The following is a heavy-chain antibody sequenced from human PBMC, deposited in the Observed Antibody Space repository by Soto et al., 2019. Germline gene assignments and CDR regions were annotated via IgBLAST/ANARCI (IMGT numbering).Heavy chain of an antibody. CDR2: ISGSGGST. D-gene: IGHD3-22*01. CDR3: AKGGGYYYYSSAQAAFDI. J-gene: IGHJ3*02. Sequence: GALRLSCVASGFTFSSYAMSWVRQAPGKGLEWVSAISGSGGSTYYADSVKGRFTISRDNSKNTLYLQMNSLRAEDTAVYYCAKGGGYYYYSSAQAAFDICGQGTMVTVSS. V-gene: IGHV3-23*01. CDR1: GFTFSSYA.